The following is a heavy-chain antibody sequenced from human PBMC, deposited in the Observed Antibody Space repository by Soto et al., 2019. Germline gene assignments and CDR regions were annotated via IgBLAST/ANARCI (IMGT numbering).Heavy chain of an antibody. CDR1: GYTFTGYY. Sequence: ASVKVSCKASGYTFTGYYMHWVRQAPGQGLEWMGWINPNSGGTNYAQKFQGWVTMTRDTSISTAYMELSRLRSDDTAVYYCAREVASVVVAAINAFAIWGQGTMVTVSS. V-gene: IGHV1-2*04. CDR2: INPNSGGT. CDR3: AREVASVVVAAINAFAI. J-gene: IGHJ3*02. D-gene: IGHD2-15*01.